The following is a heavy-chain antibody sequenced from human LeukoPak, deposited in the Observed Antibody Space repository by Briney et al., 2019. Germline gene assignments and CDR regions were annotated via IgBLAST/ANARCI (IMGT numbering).Heavy chain of an antibody. CDR3: AKPIYDFWSGYLIDY. CDR1: GFTFDDYA. J-gene: IGHJ4*02. CDR2: ISWNSGSV. D-gene: IGHD3-3*01. Sequence: GGSLRLSCAASGFTFDDYAMHWVRQAPGKGLEWVSGISWNSGSVGYADSVKGRFTISRDNSKNTLYLQMNSLRAEDTAVYYCAKPIYDFWSGYLIDYWGQGTLVTVSS. V-gene: IGHV3-9*01.